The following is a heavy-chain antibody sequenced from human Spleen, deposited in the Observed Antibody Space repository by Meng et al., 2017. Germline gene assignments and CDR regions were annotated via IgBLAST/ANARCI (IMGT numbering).Heavy chain of an antibody. J-gene: IGHJ4*02. CDR1: GGYFSGYY. CDR2: INHSGST. Sequence: QVQLQQGGAGLLKPLETLSLTCAVYGGYFSGYYWSWIRQPPGKGLEWIGEINHSGSTNSNPSLKSRVTISVDTSKNQFSLKLSSVTAADTAVYYCAGRVATIPTDEYYFDYWGQGTLVTVSS. D-gene: IGHD5-12*01. CDR3: AGRVATIPTDEYYFDY. V-gene: IGHV4-34*01.